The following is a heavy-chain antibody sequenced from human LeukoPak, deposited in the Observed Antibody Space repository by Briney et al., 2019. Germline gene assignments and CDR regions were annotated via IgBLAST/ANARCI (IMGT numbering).Heavy chain of an antibody. V-gene: IGHV3-23*01. CDR2: ISGSGGST. Sequence: PGGSLRLSCAASGFTFSDYNMRWIRQAPGKGLEWVSAISGSGGSTYYADSVKGRFTISRDNSKNTLYLQMNSLRAEDTAVYYCAKSCGDCYSKAFDIWGQGTMVTVSS. CDR1: GFTFSDYN. J-gene: IGHJ3*02. CDR3: AKSCGDCYSKAFDI. D-gene: IGHD2-21*02.